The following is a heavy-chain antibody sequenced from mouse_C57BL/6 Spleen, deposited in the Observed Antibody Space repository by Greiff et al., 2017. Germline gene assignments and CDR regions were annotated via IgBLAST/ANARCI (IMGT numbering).Heavy chain of an antibody. CDR3: ARDSAGYFDY. CDR2: INPSTGGT. D-gene: IGHD3-2*02. J-gene: IGHJ2*01. V-gene: IGHV1-42*01. Sequence: VHVKQSGPELVKPGASVKISCKASGYSFTGYYMNWVKQSPEKSLEWIGEINPSTGGTTYNQKFKAKATLTVDKSSSTAYMQLKSLTSEDSAVYYCARDSAGYFDYWGQGTTLTVSS. CDR1: GYSFTGYY.